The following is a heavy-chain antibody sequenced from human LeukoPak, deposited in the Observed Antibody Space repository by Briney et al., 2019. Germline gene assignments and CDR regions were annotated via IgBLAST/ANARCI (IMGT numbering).Heavy chain of an antibody. CDR3: ARRGYSSSWY. Sequence: PSETLSLTCTVSGGSISSYYWSWIRQPPGKGLEWIGSIYYSGSTYYNPSLKSRVTISVDTSKNQFSLKLSSVTAADTAVYYCARRGYSSSWYWGQGTLVTVSS. V-gene: IGHV4-59*05. D-gene: IGHD6-13*01. CDR1: GGSISSYY. J-gene: IGHJ4*02. CDR2: IYYSGST.